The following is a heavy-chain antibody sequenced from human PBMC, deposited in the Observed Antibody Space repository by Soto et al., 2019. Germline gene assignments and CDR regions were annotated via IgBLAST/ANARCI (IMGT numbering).Heavy chain of an antibody. CDR3: ARDKGSIVVVPAALHQTRYNWFDP. CDR2: IKQDGSEK. V-gene: IGHV3-7*01. CDR1: GFTFSSYW. D-gene: IGHD2-2*02. Sequence: PGGSLRLSCAASGFTFSSYWMSWVRQAPGKGLEWVANIKQDGSEKYYVDSVKGRFTISRDNAKNSLYLQMNSLRAEDTAVYYCARDKGSIVVVPAALHQTRYNWFDPWGQGTLVTVSS. J-gene: IGHJ5*02.